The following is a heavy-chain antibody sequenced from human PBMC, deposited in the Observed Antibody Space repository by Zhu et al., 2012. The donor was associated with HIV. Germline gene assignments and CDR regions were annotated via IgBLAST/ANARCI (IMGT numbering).Heavy chain of an antibody. Sequence: QVQLQESGPGLVKPSETLSLTCRVSSGSISSRTYYWGWVRQPPEKGAGSGLGSISYSGTTYYNPSLKSRVTISVDMSKNQFSLKLNSVTAADTAVYYCARLHYGDLPRIDYWGQGTLGHRLL. CDR2: ISYSGTT. CDR3: ARLHYGDLPRIDY. D-gene: IGHD4-17*01. V-gene: IGHV4-39*01. CDR1: SGSISSRTYY. J-gene: IGHJ4*02.